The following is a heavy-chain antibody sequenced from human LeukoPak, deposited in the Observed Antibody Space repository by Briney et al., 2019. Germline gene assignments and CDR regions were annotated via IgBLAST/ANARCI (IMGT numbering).Heavy chain of an antibody. CDR2: ISGSGGST. V-gene: IGHV3-23*01. Sequence: GGSLRLSCAASGFTFTNYAMTWVRQAPGKGLEWVSAISGSGGSTYYAESVKGRFTISRDNSKNTLYLQMNSLRVEDTALYYCAKVRARDMVDESWGQGTVVTVSP. D-gene: IGHD2-8*01. J-gene: IGHJ4*02. CDR3: AKVRARDMVDES. CDR1: GFTFTNYA.